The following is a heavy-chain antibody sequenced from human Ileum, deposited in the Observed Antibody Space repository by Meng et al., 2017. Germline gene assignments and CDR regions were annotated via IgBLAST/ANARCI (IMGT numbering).Heavy chain of an antibody. CDR3: ARGGRQSDY. CDR1: GFTFTIYW. D-gene: IGHD6-6*01. V-gene: IGHV3-7*01. Sequence: GGSLRLSCAASGFTFTIYWMSWVRQAPGKGLEWVANIKQDGIERYYVDSVKGRCTISRDNAKNSLYLQMNSLRVEDTAVYFCARGGRQSDYWGQGTLVTVSS. J-gene: IGHJ4*02. CDR2: IKQDGIER.